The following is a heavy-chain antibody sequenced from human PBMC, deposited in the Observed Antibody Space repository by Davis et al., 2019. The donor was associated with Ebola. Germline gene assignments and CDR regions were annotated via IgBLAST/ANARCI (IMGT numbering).Heavy chain of an antibody. CDR2: ISSNGGST. CDR1: GFTFSSYA. D-gene: IGHD5-24*01. V-gene: IGHV3-64*01. J-gene: IGHJ4*02. CDR3: ARGPTAMAISYYFDY. Sequence: GGSLRLSCAASGFTFSSYAMHWVRQAPGKGLEYVSAISSNGGSTYYANSVKGRFTISRDNSKNTLYLQMGSLRAEDMAVYYCARGPTAMAISYYFDYWGQGTLVTVSS.